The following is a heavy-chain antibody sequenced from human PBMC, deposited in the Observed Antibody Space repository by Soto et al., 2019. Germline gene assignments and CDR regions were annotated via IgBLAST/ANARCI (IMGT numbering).Heavy chain of an antibody. Sequence: GGSLRLSCVASGFTFSSYAMTWVRQAPGKGLEWVSAISGSGGSTYYADSVKGRFTISRDNSKNTLYLQMNSLRAEDTAVYYCAKDRGPGSTSWYNGWFDPWGKETLVTVPS. CDR3: AKDRGPGSTSWYNGWFDP. CDR2: ISGSGGST. J-gene: IGHJ5*02. D-gene: IGHD2-2*02. CDR1: GFTFSSYA. V-gene: IGHV3-23*01.